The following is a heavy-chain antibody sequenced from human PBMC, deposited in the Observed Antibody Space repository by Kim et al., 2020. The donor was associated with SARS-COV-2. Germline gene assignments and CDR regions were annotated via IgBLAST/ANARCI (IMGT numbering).Heavy chain of an antibody. J-gene: IGHJ4*02. CDR3: ARARGVLWFGELLNY. Sequence: ASVKVSCKASGYTFTSYAMHWVRQAPGQRLEWMGWINAGNGNTKYSQKFQGRVTITRDTSASTAYMELSSLRSEDTVVYYCARARGVLWFGELLNYWGQGTLVTVSS. V-gene: IGHV1-3*01. D-gene: IGHD3-10*01. CDR1: GYTFTSYA. CDR2: INAGNGNT.